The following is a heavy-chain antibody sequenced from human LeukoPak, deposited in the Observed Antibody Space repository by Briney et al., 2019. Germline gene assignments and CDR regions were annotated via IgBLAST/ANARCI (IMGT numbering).Heavy chain of an antibody. V-gene: IGHV1-46*01. Sequence: GASVKVSCKASGYSFTSNYIHWVRQAPGQGLEWMGMIYPRDGSTSYAQKFQGRVTITRDTSASTAYMELSSLRSEDTAVYYCAREGVGTYYYDSSGEFDYWGQGTLVTVSS. CDR2: IYPRDGST. CDR3: AREGVGTYYYDSSGEFDY. D-gene: IGHD3-22*01. J-gene: IGHJ4*02. CDR1: GYSFTSNY.